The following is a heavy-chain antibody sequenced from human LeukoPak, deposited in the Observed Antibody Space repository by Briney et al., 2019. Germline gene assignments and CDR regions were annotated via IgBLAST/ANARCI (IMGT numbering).Heavy chain of an antibody. V-gene: IGHV1-3*01. D-gene: IGHD6-19*01. J-gene: IGHJ4*02. CDR2: INAGNGNT. CDR1: GYTFTSYA. Sequence: GASVKVSCKASGYTFTSYAMHWVRQAPGQRLEWMGWINAGNGNTKYSQKFQGRVTITRDTSASTAYMELSSLRSEDTAVYYCAKDGGAVAGTSPESYFDYWGQGTLVTVSS. CDR3: AKDGGAVAGTSPESYFDY.